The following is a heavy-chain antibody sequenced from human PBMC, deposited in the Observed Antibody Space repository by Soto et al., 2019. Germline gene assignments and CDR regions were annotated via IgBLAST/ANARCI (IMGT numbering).Heavy chain of an antibody. CDR2: IYWDGDK. Sequence: QITLKESGPTLVKPTQTLTLTCTFSGFSLNTRGVGVGWIRQPPGKALEWLALIYWDGDKRYSPSLKNRLTNTKDTSKNQVVLTMTNMDPVDTATYYCAHGPNYFDYWGQGTLVTVSS. V-gene: IGHV2-5*02. J-gene: IGHJ4*02. CDR3: AHGPNYFDY. CDR1: GFSLNTRGVG.